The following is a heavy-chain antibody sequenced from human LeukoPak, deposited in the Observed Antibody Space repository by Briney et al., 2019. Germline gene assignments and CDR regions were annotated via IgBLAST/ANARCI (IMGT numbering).Heavy chain of an antibody. CDR2: IIPMFGTT. CDR3: ARDTVASLDY. V-gene: IGHV1-69*13. J-gene: IGHJ4*02. D-gene: IGHD6-19*01. Sequence: SVKVSCKASEVTFSSYAISWVRQAPGQGLEWMGGIIPMFGTTNYAQKFQGRVAITADESTSTAYVELSSLRSEDTAIYYCARDTVASLDYWGQGTLVTVSS. CDR1: EVTFSSYA.